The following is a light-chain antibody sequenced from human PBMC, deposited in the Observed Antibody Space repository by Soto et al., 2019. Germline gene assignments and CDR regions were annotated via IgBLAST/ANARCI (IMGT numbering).Light chain of an antibody. CDR3: ALYMGSGIYV. J-gene: IGLJ2*01. CDR2: STN. CDR1: SGSVSTSYY. V-gene: IGLV8-61*01. Sequence: QTVVTQEPSFSVSPGGTVTLTCGLSSGSVSTSYYPSWYQQTPGLPPRTLMYSTNTRSSGVPDRFSGSILGNKAALTITGAQADDECDYYCALYMGSGIYVFGGGTKLTVL.